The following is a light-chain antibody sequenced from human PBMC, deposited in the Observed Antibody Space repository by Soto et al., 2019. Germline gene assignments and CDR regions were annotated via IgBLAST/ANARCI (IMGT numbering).Light chain of an antibody. CDR1: SSDVGGYKF. V-gene: IGLV2-14*01. CDR3: SSYSSTSTPWV. J-gene: IGLJ3*02. CDR2: EVS. Sequence: QSVLTQPASVSASPGQSITISCTGTSSDVGGYKFVSWYQQHPGKAPKLMIYEVSSRPSGVSNRFSGSKSGNTASLTISGLQAEDEADYYCSSYSSTSTPWVFGGGTKLTVL.